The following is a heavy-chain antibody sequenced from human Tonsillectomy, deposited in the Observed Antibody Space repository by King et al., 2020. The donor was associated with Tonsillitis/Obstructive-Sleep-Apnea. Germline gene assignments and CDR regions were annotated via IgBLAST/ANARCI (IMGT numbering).Heavy chain of an antibody. D-gene: IGHD2-15*01. V-gene: IGHV4-34*01. CDR2: NNHSGSS. CDR3: ARLMVAYYYYSMDV. J-gene: IGHJ6*03. CDR1: GGSFSGYY. Sequence: VQLQQWGAGLLKPSETLSLTCAVYGGSFSGYYWSWIRQPPGKGLEWIGENNHSGSSNYNPSLKSRVTISVDTSKNQFSLKLSSVTAADTAVYYCARLMVAYYYYSMDVWGKGTTVTVSS.